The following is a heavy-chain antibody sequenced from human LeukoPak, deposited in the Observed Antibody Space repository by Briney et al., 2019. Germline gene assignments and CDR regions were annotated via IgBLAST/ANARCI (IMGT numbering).Heavy chain of an antibody. CDR1: GYTFTSYD. D-gene: IGHD2-8*01. V-gene: IGHV1-2*06. Sequence: GASVKVSCKASGYTFTSYDINWVRQATGQGLEWMGRINPNSGGTNYAQKFQGRVTMTRDTSISTAYMELSRLRSDDTAVYYCAREKTHCTNGVCYRNFDYWGQGTLVTVSS. CDR3: AREKTHCTNGVCYRNFDY. J-gene: IGHJ4*02. CDR2: INPNSGGT.